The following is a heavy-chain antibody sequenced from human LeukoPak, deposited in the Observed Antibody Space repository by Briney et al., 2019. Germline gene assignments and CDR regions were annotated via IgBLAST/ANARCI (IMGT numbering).Heavy chain of an antibody. CDR1: GDTLTSYD. J-gene: IGHJ4*02. D-gene: IGHD6-6*01. CDR3: AKSLPGIAAH. Sequence: ASVKLSCKASGDTLTSYDFNWVRQATGQGLEWMGWMDPNSGNTGYAQKFQGRVTMTRNTSISTAYMELSSLTSEDTAVYYCAKSLPGIAAHWGQGTLVTVSS. CDR2: MDPNSGNT. V-gene: IGHV1-8*01.